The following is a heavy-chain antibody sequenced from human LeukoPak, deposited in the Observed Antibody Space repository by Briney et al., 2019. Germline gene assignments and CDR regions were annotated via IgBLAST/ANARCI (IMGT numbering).Heavy chain of an antibody. D-gene: IGHD3-22*01. Sequence: SETLSLTCTISGGSISSSNYYWAWIRQPPGKGLEWIGAIYYSGNTNYNPSLKSRVTISVDTSRNQFSLKLRSVTAADTAVYYCARTNYYDTSGYYEDAFDIWGQGTMVTVSS. CDR3: ARTNYYDTSGYYEDAFDI. V-gene: IGHV4-39*07. CDR1: GGSISSSNYY. CDR2: IYYSGNT. J-gene: IGHJ3*02.